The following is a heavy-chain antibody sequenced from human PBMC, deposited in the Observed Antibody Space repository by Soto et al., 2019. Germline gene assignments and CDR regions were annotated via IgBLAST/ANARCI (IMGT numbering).Heavy chain of an antibody. D-gene: IGHD1-26*01. Sequence: PGGSLRLSCAASGFTFSSYAVHWVRQAPGKGLEWVAVISYDGSNKYYADSVKGRFTISRDNSKNTLYLQMNSLRAEDTAVYYCARDRWSGSYLFDYWGQGTLVTVSS. CDR1: GFTFSSYA. CDR2: ISYDGSNK. V-gene: IGHV3-30-3*01. CDR3: ARDRWSGSYLFDY. J-gene: IGHJ4*02.